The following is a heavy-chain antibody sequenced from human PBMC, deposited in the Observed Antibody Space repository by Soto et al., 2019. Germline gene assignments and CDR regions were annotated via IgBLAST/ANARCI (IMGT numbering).Heavy chain of an antibody. CDR1: GGSFSGYY. J-gene: IGHJ6*02. CDR3: ARVPNYYYYYGMDV. Sequence: SETLSLTCAVYGGSFSGYYWSWNRQPPGKGLEWIGEINHSGSTNYNPSLKSRVTISVDTSKNQFSLKLSSVTAADTAVYYCARVPNYYYYYGMDVWGQGTTVTVSS. D-gene: IGHD3-10*01. V-gene: IGHV4-34*01. CDR2: INHSGST.